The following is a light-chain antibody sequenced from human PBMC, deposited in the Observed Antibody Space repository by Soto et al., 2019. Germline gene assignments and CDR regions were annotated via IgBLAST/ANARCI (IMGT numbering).Light chain of an antibody. CDR2: EGS. V-gene: IGLV2-23*01. CDR3: FSYSTSGTYV. Sequence: QSALTQPASVSGSPGQSITISCSGTSNDVGFYNLVSWYQQYPDKVPKLMIFEGSKRPARVSNRFSGSKSGNTASLTISGLQAEDEADYYCFSYSTSGTYVFGTGTKLTVL. J-gene: IGLJ1*01. CDR1: SNDVGFYNL.